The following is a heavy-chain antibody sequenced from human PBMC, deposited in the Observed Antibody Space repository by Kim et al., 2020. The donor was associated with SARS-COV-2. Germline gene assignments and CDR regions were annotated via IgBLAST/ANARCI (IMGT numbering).Heavy chain of an antibody. V-gene: IGHV7-4-1*02. J-gene: IGHJ4*02. CDR1: GYTFTSYA. CDR2: INTNTGNP. CDR3: ARGRGVRGVIIRGDDY. D-gene: IGHD3-10*01. Sequence: ASVKVSCKASGYTFTSYAMNWVRQAPGQGLEWMGWINTNTGNPTYAQGFTGRFVFSLDTSVSAAYLQISSLKAEDTAVYYCARGRGVRGVIIRGDDYWGQGTLVTVSS.